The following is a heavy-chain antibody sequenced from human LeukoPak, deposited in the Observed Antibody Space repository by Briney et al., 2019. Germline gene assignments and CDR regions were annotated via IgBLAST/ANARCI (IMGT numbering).Heavy chain of an antibody. CDR1: GGSISNYY. CDR3: VRGPYGSSISNWFDP. CDR2: IYYSGDT. D-gene: IGHD3-10*01. V-gene: IGHV4-59*01. Sequence: SETLSLTCTVSGGSISNYYWSWIRQPPGKGLEWIGYIYYSGDTYYNASLKSRVSFSVDTSQKQFSLKLKSVTAADTAVYYCVRGPYGSSISNWFDPWGQGILVIVSS. J-gene: IGHJ5*02.